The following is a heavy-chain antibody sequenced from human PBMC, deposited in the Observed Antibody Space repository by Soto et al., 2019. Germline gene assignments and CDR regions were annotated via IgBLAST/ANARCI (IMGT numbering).Heavy chain of an antibody. Sequence: ASVKVSCKASGYTFTSYGISWVRQAPGQGLEWMGWISAYNSNTNYAQKLQGRVTMTTDTSTSTAYMELRSLRSDDTAVYYCARGGGRDYVFATTFDYWGQGTLVTVSS. CDR2: ISAYNSNT. D-gene: IGHD3-16*01. CDR3: ARGGGRDYVFATTFDY. V-gene: IGHV1-18*01. CDR1: GYTFTSYG. J-gene: IGHJ4*02.